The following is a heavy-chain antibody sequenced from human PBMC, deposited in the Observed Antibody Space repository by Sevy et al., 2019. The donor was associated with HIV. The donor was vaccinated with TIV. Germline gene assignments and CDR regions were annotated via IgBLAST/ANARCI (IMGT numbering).Heavy chain of an antibody. CDR3: ARDDGFDY. J-gene: IGHJ4*02. Sequence: GGSLRLSCAASGFTFSSYAMHWVSQAPGKGLEWVAVISYDGSNKYYADSVKGRFTISRDNSKNTLYLQMNSLRAEDTAVYYCARDDGFDYWGQGTLVTVSS. V-gene: IGHV3-30-3*01. D-gene: IGHD4-17*01. CDR2: ISYDGSNK. CDR1: GFTFSSYA.